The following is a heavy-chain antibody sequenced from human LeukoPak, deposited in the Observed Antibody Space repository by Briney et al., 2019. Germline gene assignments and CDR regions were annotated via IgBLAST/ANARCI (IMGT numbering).Heavy chain of an antibody. CDR1: GFTFSNEA. CDR2: ISPGGGTT. D-gene: IGHD4-11*01. V-gene: IGHV3-23*01. J-gene: IGHJ4*02. CDR3: TKVRSGSSNWALRVFDY. Sequence: GGSLRLSCAVSGFTFSNEAMGWVRQLRGGGLEWVSPISPGGGTTYYAESMKGRFTISRDNSKSTLYLEMNSLRVEDTAVYYCTKVRSGSSNWALRVFDYWGQGALVTVSS.